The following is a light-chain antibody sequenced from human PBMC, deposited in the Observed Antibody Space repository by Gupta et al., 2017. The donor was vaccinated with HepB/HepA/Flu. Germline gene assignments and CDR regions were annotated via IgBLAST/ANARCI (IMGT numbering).Light chain of an antibody. J-gene: IGKJ2*01. CDR3: QQENNWPYT. V-gene: IGKV3-15*01. Sequence: EIVMTQSPATLSVSPGERATLSCRASQSVTSNLAWYQQRPGQAPRLLFYGASTRATGIPARFSGSGSGTEFILTISSLQSEDLAVYYCQQENNWPYTFGRGTKLDIK. CDR1: QSVTSN. CDR2: GAS.